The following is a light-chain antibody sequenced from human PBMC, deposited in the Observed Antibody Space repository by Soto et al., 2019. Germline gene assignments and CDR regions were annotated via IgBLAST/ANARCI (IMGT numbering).Light chain of an antibody. CDR1: SSNIGSNY. Sequence: QSVLTQPASASGTPGQSVTISCSGSSSNIGSNYVFWYQHLQGTAPKLLIHRNDQRPSGVPDRFSGSVSGTSAYLATSGLRSEDEATYYCAAWDDSLKGWVFGGGTKSPS. CDR3: AAWDDSLKGWV. CDR2: RND. V-gene: IGLV1-47*01. J-gene: IGLJ3*02.